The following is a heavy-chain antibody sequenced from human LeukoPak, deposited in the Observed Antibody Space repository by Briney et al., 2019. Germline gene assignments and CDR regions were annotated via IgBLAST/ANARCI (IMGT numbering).Heavy chain of an antibody. CDR1: GFTVSSNY. Sequence: PGGSLRLSCAASGFTVSSNYMSWVRQAPGKGLEWVSVIYSGGITYYADSVKGRFTISRDNSKNTLYLQMNSLRAEDTAVYYCARDKFAKSSGHFDYWGQGTLVTVSS. CDR3: ARDKFAKSSGHFDY. CDR2: IYSGGIT. J-gene: IGHJ4*02. V-gene: IGHV3-53*01. D-gene: IGHD6-19*01.